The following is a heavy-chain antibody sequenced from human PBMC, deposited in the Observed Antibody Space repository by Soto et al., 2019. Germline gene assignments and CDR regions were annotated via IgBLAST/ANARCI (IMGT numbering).Heavy chain of an antibody. D-gene: IGHD3-22*01. Sequence: GASVKVSCKASGYTFTGYYMHWVRQAPGQGLEWMGWINPNSGGTNYAQKFQGRVTMTRDTSISTAYMELSRLRSDDTAVYYCARDFERGAAIRHSSTSATYGSLLDDYWGQGTLVTVSS. V-gene: IGHV1-2*02. J-gene: IGHJ4*02. CDR2: INPNSGGT. CDR1: GYTFTGYY. CDR3: ARDFERGAAIRHSSTSATYGSLLDDY.